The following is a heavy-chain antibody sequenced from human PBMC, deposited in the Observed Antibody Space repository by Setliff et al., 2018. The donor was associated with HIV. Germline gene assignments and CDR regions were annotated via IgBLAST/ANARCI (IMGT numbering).Heavy chain of an antibody. V-gene: IGHV3-30*02. CDR1: GFTFSTYG. CDR3: AYGSGSYSWFDY. J-gene: IGHJ5*01. Sequence: PGGSLRLSCAASGFTFSTYGMHWVRQAPGKGLEWLAFIRYDGNDGRYADSVKGRFTISRDNSKNTVYLQMNSLRTEDTAVYYCAYGSGSYSWFDYWGQGTLVTVSS. CDR2: IRYDGNDG. D-gene: IGHD3-10*01.